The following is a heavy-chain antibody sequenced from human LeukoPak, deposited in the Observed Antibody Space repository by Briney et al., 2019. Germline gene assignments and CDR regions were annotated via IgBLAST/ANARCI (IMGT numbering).Heavy chain of an antibody. V-gene: IGHV3-48*01. CDR2: ISSSSSTI. CDR1: GFTFSSYS. CDR3: ARELWIGG. J-gene: IGHJ4*02. Sequence: PGGSLRLSCAASGFTFSSYSMNWVRQAPGKGLEWVSYISSSSSTIYHADSVKGRFTISRDNAKNSLYLQMNSLRAEDTAVYYCARELWIGGWGQGTLVTVSS. D-gene: IGHD3-16*01.